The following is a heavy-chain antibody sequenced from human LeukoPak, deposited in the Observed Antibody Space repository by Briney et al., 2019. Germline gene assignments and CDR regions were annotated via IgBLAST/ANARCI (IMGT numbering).Heavy chain of an antibody. J-gene: IGHJ4*02. D-gene: IGHD5-12*01. Sequence: PGGSLRLSCAASGFTFSSYSMNWVRQAPGKGLEWVSSISSSSSYIYYADSVKGRFTISRGNAKNSLYLQMNSLRAEDTAVYYCARDKWSDIVASQRVPFDYWGQGTPVTVSS. V-gene: IGHV3-21*01. CDR2: ISSSSSYI. CDR3: ARDKWSDIVASQRVPFDY. CDR1: GFTFSSYS.